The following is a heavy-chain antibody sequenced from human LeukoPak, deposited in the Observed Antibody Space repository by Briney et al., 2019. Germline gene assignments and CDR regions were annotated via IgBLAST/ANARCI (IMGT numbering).Heavy chain of an antibody. Sequence: GGSLRLSCAASGFTVSSNYMSWVRQAPGKGLEWVSVIYSGGSTYYADSVKGRFTISRDNSKNTLYLQMNSLTAADTAVYYCARDEPAAFDYWGQGTLVTVSS. CDR2: IYSGGST. V-gene: IGHV3-53*01. CDR3: ARDEPAAFDY. D-gene: IGHD2-2*01. CDR1: GFTVSSNY. J-gene: IGHJ4*02.